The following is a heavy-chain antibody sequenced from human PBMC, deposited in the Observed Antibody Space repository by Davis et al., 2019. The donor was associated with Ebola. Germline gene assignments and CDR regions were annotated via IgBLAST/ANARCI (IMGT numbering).Heavy chain of an antibody. Sequence: PSETLSLTCAVYGGSFSGYYWSWIRQPPGKGLEWIGEINHSGSTNYNPSLKSRVTISVDTSKNQFSLKLSSVTAADTAVYYCARERRDSHYYYYYMDVWGKGTTVTVSS. D-gene: IGHD2-15*01. CDR2: INHSGST. CDR1: GGSFSGYY. CDR3: ARERRDSHYYYYYMDV. V-gene: IGHV4-34*01. J-gene: IGHJ6*03.